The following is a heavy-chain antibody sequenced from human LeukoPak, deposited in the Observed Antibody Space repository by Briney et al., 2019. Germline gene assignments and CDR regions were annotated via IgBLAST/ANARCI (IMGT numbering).Heavy chain of an antibody. CDR3: EREIVGATGGYFDY. Sequence: SVRVSCKASGGTFSSYAISWVRQAPGQGLEWMGRIIPIFGTANYAQKFQGRVTITTDESTSTAYMELSSLRSEDTAVYYCEREIVGATGGYFDYWGQGTLVTVSS. V-gene: IGHV1-69*05. D-gene: IGHD1-26*01. J-gene: IGHJ4*02. CDR1: GGTFSSYA. CDR2: IIPIFGTA.